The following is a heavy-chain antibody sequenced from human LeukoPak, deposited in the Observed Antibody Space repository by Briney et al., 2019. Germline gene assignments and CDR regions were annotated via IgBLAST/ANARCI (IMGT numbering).Heavy chain of an antibody. D-gene: IGHD2-15*01. CDR1: GGSISSSSYY. CDR3: ARQIQYCSGGSCYSGNFQH. Sequence: SETLSLTCTVSGGSISSSSYYWGWIRQPPGKGLEWIGSIYYSGSTYYNPSLKSRVTISVDSSKNQFSLKLSSVTAADTAVYYCARQIQYCSGGSCYSGNFQHWGQGTLVTVSS. J-gene: IGHJ1*01. V-gene: IGHV4-39*01. CDR2: IYYSGST.